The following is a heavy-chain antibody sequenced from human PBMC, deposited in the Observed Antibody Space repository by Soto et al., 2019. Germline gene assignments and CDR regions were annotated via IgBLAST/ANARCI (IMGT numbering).Heavy chain of an antibody. Sequence: QVQLQESGPGLVKPSETLSLTCTVSGGSVSSGSYYWSWIRQPPGKGLEWIGYIYYSGSTNYNPSLKSRLSISVDTSKSQFSLKLRSVTASEKAVYYCARNLGLGLLRWNWFDPWGQGTLVTVSS. CDR3: ARNLGLGLLRWNWFDP. CDR2: IYYSGST. CDR1: GGSVSSGSYY. V-gene: IGHV4-61*01. J-gene: IGHJ5*02. D-gene: IGHD2-15*01.